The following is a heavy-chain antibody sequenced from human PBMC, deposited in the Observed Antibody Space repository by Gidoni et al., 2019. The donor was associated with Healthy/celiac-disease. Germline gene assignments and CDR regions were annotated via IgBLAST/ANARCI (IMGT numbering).Heavy chain of an antibody. D-gene: IGHD3-10*01. CDR2: LSAYNGNT. CDR1: GYTFTSSG. Sequence: VQLVQSGAEVKKPGASVKVSCKASGYTFTSSGISWVRQAPGQGLEWRGWLSAYNGNTNYAQKIQGRVTMTTDTSTSTAYMELRSLRSDDTAVYDCARRVLVRADPFSHYDYWGQGTLVTVSS. CDR3: ARRVLVRADPFSHYDY. V-gene: IGHV1-18*01. J-gene: IGHJ4*02.